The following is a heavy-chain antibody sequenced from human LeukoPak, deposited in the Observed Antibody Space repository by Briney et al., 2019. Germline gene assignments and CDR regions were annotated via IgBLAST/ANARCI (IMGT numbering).Heavy chain of an antibody. CDR2: VNPSSISA. J-gene: IGHJ6*02. V-gene: IGHV1-46*01. CDR3: ASVYQHGMDV. CDR1: GYTVTSYY. D-gene: IGHD2-2*01. Sequence: ASVKVSCKASGYTVTSYYMHWVRQAPGQGLEWMGIVNPSSISASYAQKFQGRVTVTRDTSTSTVSMELSSLRSDDTAVYYCASVYQHGMDVWGQGTTVTVS.